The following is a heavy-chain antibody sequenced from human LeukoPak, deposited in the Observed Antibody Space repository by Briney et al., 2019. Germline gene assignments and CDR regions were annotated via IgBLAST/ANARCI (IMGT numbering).Heavy chain of an antibody. Sequence: EASVKASCKASGGTFSSYTISWVRQAPGQGLEWMGRIIPILGIANYAQKFQGRVTITADKSTSTAYMELSSLRSEDTAVYYCARDRGGYDSDNWFDPWGQGTLVTVSS. CDR3: ARDRGGYDSDNWFDP. J-gene: IGHJ5*02. CDR2: IIPILGIA. CDR1: GGTFSSYT. D-gene: IGHD5-12*01. V-gene: IGHV1-69*04.